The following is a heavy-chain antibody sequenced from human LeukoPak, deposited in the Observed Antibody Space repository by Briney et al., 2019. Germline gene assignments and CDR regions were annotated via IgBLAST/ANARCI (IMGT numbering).Heavy chain of an antibody. D-gene: IGHD6-13*01. CDR2: IYPGDSDT. CDR1: GYIFTSYW. V-gene: IGHV5-51*01. J-gene: IGHJ5*02. Sequence: GESLKISCKGSGYIFTSYWIGWVRQMPGKGLEWMGIIYPGDSDTRYSPSFQGQVTISADKSISTAYLQWSSLKASDTAMYYCAYVAAAGRRHNWFDPWGQGTLVTVSS. CDR3: AYVAAAGRRHNWFDP.